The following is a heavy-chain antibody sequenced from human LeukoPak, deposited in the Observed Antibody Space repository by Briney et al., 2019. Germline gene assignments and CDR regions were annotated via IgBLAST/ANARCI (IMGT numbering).Heavy chain of an antibody. V-gene: IGHV1-18*01. CDR1: GYTFTSYG. D-gene: IGHD6-6*01. CDR3: ARVERSSSFVY. Sequence: ASVKVSCKASGYTFTSYGISWVRQAPGQGLEWMGWISAYNGNTNYAQKLQGRVTMTTDTFTSTAYMELRGLRSDDTAVYYCARVERSSSFVYWGQGTLVTVSS. CDR2: ISAYNGNT. J-gene: IGHJ4*02.